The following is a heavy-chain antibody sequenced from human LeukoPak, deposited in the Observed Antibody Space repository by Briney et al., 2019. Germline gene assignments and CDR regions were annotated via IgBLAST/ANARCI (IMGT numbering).Heavy chain of an antibody. J-gene: IGHJ5*01. CDR1: GGSISSAGYY. Sequence: PSETLSLTCTVSGGSISSAGYYWAWIRQPPGKGLEWIETIYYNGNTYYNLTFKSRVTLSVDTSKSQFSLKLISVTAADTAVYYCARLCWSFGLVKAHFDSWGQGTLVTVSS. V-gene: IGHV4-39*01. CDR2: IYYNGNT. D-gene: IGHD3/OR15-3a*01. CDR3: ARLCWSFGLVKAHFDS.